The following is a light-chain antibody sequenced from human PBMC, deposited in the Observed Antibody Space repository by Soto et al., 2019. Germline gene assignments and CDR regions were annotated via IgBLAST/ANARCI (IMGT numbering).Light chain of an antibody. CDR3: CSYAGSYTSL. Sequence: QSALTRPRSVSGSPGQSVTISCTGTSSDVGAYNYVSWYQQRPGKAPKLMIYDVTKRPSGVPDRFSGSKSGNTASLTISGLQTEDEADYYCCSYAGSYTSLFGGGTKLTVL. V-gene: IGLV2-11*01. J-gene: IGLJ2*01. CDR1: SSDVGAYNY. CDR2: DVT.